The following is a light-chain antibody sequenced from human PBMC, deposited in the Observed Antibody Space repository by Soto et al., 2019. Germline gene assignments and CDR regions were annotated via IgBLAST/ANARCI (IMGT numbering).Light chain of an antibody. CDR1: SGDVGGYNY. J-gene: IGLJ3*02. CDR2: EVT. CDR3: GSYTGSRSWV. Sequence: QSALTQPPSASGSPGQSVTISCTGASGDVGGYNYVSWYQQHPGKAPKLMIYEVTKRPSGVPDRFSGSKSGNTASLTVSGLQAEGEADYYCGSYTGSRSWVFGGGTKVTVL. V-gene: IGLV2-8*01.